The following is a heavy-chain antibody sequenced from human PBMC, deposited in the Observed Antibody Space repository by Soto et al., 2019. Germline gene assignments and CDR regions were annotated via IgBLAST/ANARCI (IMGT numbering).Heavy chain of an antibody. D-gene: IGHD3-3*01. CDR1: GGSFSGYY. CDR3: ARGRLVLRFLEWAQRPPLDYYYGMDV. CDR2: INHSGST. Sequence: SETLSLTCAVHGGSFSGYYWSWIRQPPGKGLEWIGEINHSGSTNYNPSLKSRVTISVDTSKNQFSLKLSSVTAADTAVYYCARGRLVLRFLEWAQRPPLDYYYGMDVWGQGTTVTVSS. J-gene: IGHJ6*02. V-gene: IGHV4-34*01.